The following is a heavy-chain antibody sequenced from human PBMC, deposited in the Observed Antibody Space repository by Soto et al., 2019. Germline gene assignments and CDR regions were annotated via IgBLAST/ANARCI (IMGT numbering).Heavy chain of an antibody. CDR2: TSYAGNT. CDR1: GGSITPHH. J-gene: IGHJ5*02. CDR3: AREVHACFTHYFDP. Sequence: YTLSLTCIVSGGSITPHHWSWIPQFPGKGREWGVFTSYAGNTNYDHSLQSRVTISMDTSKNQLSIKLTSMTAEDTAVYYCAREVHACFTHYFDPWGQGTMVTVSS. V-gene: IGHV4-59*11. D-gene: IGHD2-8*01.